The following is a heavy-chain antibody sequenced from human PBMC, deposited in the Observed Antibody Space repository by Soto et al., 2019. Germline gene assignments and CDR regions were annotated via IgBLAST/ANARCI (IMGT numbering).Heavy chain of an antibody. CDR3: ARELLFYDSDGFSWDDAFDI. CDR2: IYQSGST. CDR1: GGSLSSSAYS. J-gene: IGHJ3*02. V-gene: IGHV4-30-2*01. D-gene: IGHD3-22*01. Sequence: LSLTCAVSGGSLSSSAYSWSWTRQPPGKGLEWIGFIYQSGSTYYNPSLKSRVTMSLDRPKNQFSLKLSSVTAADTAVYYCARELLFYDSDGFSWDDAFDIWGQGTMVTVSS.